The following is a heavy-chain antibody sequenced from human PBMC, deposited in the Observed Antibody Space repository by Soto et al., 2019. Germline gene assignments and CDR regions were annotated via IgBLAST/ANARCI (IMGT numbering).Heavy chain of an antibody. V-gene: IGHV4-34*01. J-gene: IGHJ4*02. CDR2: INHSGST. CDR1: GGSFSGYY. CDR3: ARGSRGHMSSGRPGTFDY. D-gene: IGHD6-19*01. Sequence: KASETLSLTCAVYGGSFSGYYWSWIRQPPGKGLEWIGEINHSGSTNYNPSLKSRVTISVDTSKNQFSLKLSSVTAADTAVYYCARGSRGHMSSGRPGTFDYWGQGTLVTVSS.